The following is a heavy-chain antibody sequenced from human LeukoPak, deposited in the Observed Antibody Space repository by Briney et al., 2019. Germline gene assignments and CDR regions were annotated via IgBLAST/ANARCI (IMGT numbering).Heavy chain of an antibody. CDR1: GYTFTSYG. V-gene: IGHV1-18*01. CDR2: ISAYNGNT. Sequence: ASVKVSCKASGYTFTSYGISWVRRAPGQGLEWMGWISAYNGNTNYAQKLQGRVTMTTDTSTSTAYMELRSLRSDDTAVYYCARVSPLSWGSDIWFDPWGQGTLVTVSS. D-gene: IGHD7-27*01. CDR3: ARVSPLSWGSDIWFDP. J-gene: IGHJ5*02.